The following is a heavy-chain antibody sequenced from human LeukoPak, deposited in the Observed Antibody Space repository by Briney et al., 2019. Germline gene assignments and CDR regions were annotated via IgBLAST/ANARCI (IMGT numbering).Heavy chain of an antibody. D-gene: IGHD3-22*01. CDR3: TIAKAMMVAVHFSRGIDFDY. CDR2: IYSGGST. V-gene: IGHV3-53*04. J-gene: IGHJ4*02. CDR1: GFTVSSNY. Sequence: GGSLRLSCAASGFTVSSNYMSWVRQAPGKGLEWVSVIYSGGSTYYADSVKGRFTISRHNSKNTLYLQMNSLRAEDTAVYYCTIAKAMMVAVHFSRGIDFDYWGRGTLVTVSS.